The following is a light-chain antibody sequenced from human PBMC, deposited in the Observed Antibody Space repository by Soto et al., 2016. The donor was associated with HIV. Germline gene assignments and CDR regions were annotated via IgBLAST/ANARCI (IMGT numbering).Light chain of an antibody. J-gene: IGKJ1*01. CDR3: LQDFKYPRT. CDR2: AAS. CDR1: QGISSY. Sequence: DIQLTQSPSFLSASVGDRVTITCRASQGISSYLAWYQQKPGKAPKLLIYAASTLQSGVPSRFSGSGSGTEFTLTISSLQPEDFATYYCLQDFKYPRTFGRGTKVEFK. V-gene: IGKV1-9*01.